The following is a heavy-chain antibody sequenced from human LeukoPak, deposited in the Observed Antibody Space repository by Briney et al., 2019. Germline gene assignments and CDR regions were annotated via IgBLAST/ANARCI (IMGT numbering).Heavy chain of an antibody. J-gene: IGHJ4*02. CDR2: ISYDGSNK. D-gene: IGHD1-26*01. Sequence: GGSLRLSCAASGFTFDDYAMHWVRQAPGKGLEWVAVISYDGSNKYYADSVKGRFTISRDNSKNTLYLQMNSLRAEDTAVYYCARPSGSYWLATDYWGQGTLVTVSS. CDR1: GFTFDDYA. V-gene: IGHV3-30-3*01. CDR3: ARPSGSYWLATDY.